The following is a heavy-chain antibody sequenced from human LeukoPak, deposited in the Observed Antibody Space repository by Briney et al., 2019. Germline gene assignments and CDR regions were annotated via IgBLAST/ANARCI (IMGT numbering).Heavy chain of an antibody. CDR3: AKDSAPYSSSSPVDY. D-gene: IGHD6-6*01. V-gene: IGHV3-23*01. Sequence: GGSLRLSCAASGFTFSSYAMSSVRQAPGKGLEWVSAISGSGGSTYYADSVKGRFTISRDNSKNTLYLQMNSLRAEDAAVYYCAKDSAPYSSSSPVDYWGQGTLVTVSS. CDR1: GFTFSSYA. CDR2: ISGSGGST. J-gene: IGHJ4*02.